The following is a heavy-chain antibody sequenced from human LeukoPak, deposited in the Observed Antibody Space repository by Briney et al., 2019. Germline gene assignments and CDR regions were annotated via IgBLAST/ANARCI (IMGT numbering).Heavy chain of an antibody. D-gene: IGHD3-22*01. J-gene: IGHJ4*02. V-gene: IGHV4-59*08. CDR1: GDSISTYY. CDR2: IYDSGST. CDR3: ARRRYYDSSGYWYYFDY. Sequence: SETLSLTCTVSGDSISTYYWNWIRQPPGKGLEWIGFIYDSGSTNYNPSLRSRVTISLDTSKNQFPLRLSSVTAADTAVYYCARRRYYDSSGYWYYFDYWGQGTLVTVSS.